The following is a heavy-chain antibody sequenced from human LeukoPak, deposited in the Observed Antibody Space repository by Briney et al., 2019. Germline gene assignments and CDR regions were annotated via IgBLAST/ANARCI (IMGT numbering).Heavy chain of an antibody. Sequence: ASVKVSCKASGYIFISYGISWGRQAPGQGLEWMGWISAYNGNTKYAKKLQGRVTMTTDRSTSTAYMELRSLRSDDTAVYYCARDVRGIVGMDYFDYWGQGTLVTVSS. V-gene: IGHV1-18*01. CDR1: GYIFISYG. CDR3: ARDVRGIVGMDYFDY. J-gene: IGHJ4*02. CDR2: ISAYNGNT. D-gene: IGHD3-22*01.